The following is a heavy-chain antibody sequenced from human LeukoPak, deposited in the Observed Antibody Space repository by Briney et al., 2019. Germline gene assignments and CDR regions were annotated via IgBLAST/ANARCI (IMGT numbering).Heavy chain of an antibody. CDR1: GFTFSSYE. CDR2: ISSSGSTI. V-gene: IGHV3-48*03. CDR3: ARDRLTTVARFDY. Sequence: GGSLRLSCAASGFTFSSYEMNWVRQAPGKGLEWVSYISSSGSTIYYADSVKGRFTISRDNVKNSLYLQMNSLRAEDTAVYYCARDRLTTVARFDYWGQGTLVTVSS. D-gene: IGHD4-23*01. J-gene: IGHJ4*02.